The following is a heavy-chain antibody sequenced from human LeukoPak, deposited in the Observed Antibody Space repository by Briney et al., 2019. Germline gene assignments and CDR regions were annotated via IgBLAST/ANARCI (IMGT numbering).Heavy chain of an antibody. CDR2: INHSGST. Sequence: SETLSLTCAVYGGSFSGHYWSWIRQPPGKGLEWIGEINHSGSTNYNPSLKSRVTMSVDTSKNQFSLKLSSVTAADTAVYYCARDSLLVRGLNYYYYMDVWGKGTTVTISS. J-gene: IGHJ6*03. V-gene: IGHV4-34*01. D-gene: IGHD3-10*01. CDR1: GGSFSGHY. CDR3: ARDSLLVRGLNYYYYMDV.